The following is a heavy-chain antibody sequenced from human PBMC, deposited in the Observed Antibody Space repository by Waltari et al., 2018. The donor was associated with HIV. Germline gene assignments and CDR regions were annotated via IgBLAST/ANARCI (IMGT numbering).Heavy chain of an antibody. V-gene: IGHV7-4-1*01. Sequence: QVQLVQSGSELRKPGASVKVSCRASGYSFTTYTINWVRQAPGQGLEWMGWGNTNTGNPTYAQGFTGQVVFSLDTSVNTAYLQIYSLKAEDTAVYFCARDLHWYSSHGYYYERKLENWGQGTLVTVSS. J-gene: IGHJ4*02. CDR3: ARDLHWYSSHGYYYERKLEN. CDR2: GNTNTGNP. CDR1: GYSFTTYT. D-gene: IGHD3-22*01.